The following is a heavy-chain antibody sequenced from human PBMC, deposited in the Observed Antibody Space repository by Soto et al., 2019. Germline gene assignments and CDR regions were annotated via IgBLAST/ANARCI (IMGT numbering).Heavy chain of an antibody. D-gene: IGHD2-2*01. V-gene: IGHV1-69*08. CDR2: IIPILGIA. J-gene: IGHJ5*02. Sequence: QVQLVQSGAEVKKPGSSVKVSCKASGGTFSSYTISWVRQAPGQGLEWMGRIIPILGIANYAQKFQGRVTITADKSTSTAYMELSSLRSEDTAVYYCARDKMGCRSTSGYVFVDNRVTNLFDPWGQGTLVTVSS. CDR3: ARDKMGCRSTSGYVFVDNRVTNLFDP. CDR1: GGTFSSYT.